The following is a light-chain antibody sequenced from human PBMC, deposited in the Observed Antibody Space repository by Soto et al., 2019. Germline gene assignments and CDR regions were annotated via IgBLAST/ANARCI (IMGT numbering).Light chain of an antibody. CDR3: QQYYSYPRT. CDR1: QSITNW. CDR2: KAS. J-gene: IGKJ1*01. V-gene: IGKV1-5*03. Sequence: DIQMTQSPSTLSASVGDRVTITCRASQSITNWLAWYQQKPGKAPKVLIYKASSLESGVPSRFSGSGSGTEFTLTISSLQPDDFATYYCQQYYSYPRTFGQGTKVEIK.